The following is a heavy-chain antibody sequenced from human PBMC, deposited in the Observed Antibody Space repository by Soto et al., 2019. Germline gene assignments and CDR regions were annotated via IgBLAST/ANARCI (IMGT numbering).Heavy chain of an antibody. J-gene: IGHJ4*02. CDR2: ISNSGRTI. D-gene: IGHD6-19*01. CDR3: ATPAVAGHLEY. V-gene: IGHV3-48*03. CDR1: TFSFSTYE. Sequence: PGVCLRLSCVVSTFSFSTYEMNWVRQAPGKGLEWISYISNSGRTIYYADSVRGRLTISRDNGKNSLYLQLNSLRAEDTAVYYCATPAVAGHLEYWGQGTLGTVSS.